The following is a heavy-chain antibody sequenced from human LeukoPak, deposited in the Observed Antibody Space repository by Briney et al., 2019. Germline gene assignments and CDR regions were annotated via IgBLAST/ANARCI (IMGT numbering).Heavy chain of an antibody. Sequence: ASVKVSCTASGHTFTSYGISWVRQAAGQGLEWMGWMNPNSGNTSYAQKFQGRVTMPRNTSRSTAYIELNSLRTEDTAVYYCARADGGIVDYWGQGTLVTVSS. CDR3: ARADGGIVDY. CDR1: GHTFTSYG. D-gene: IGHD1-26*01. CDR2: MNPNSGNT. J-gene: IGHJ4*02. V-gene: IGHV1-8*02.